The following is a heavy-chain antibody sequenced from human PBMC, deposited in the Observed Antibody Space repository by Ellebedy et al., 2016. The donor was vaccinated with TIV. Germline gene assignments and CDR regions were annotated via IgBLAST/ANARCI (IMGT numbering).Heavy chain of an antibody. Sequence: GGSLRLXXAASGFTFSGSAMHWVRQASGKGLEWVGRIRSKANSDATAYAASVKGRFTISRDDSKNTAYLQMNSLKTEDTAVYYCTSEKTYYYDSSGYYYYYYMDVWGKGTTVTVSS. V-gene: IGHV3-73*01. CDR1: GFTFSGSA. J-gene: IGHJ6*03. CDR3: TSEKTYYYDSSGYYYYYYMDV. CDR2: IRSKANSDAT. D-gene: IGHD3-22*01.